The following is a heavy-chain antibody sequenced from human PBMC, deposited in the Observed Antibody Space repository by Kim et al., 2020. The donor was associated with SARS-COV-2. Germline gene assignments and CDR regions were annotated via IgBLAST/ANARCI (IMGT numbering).Heavy chain of an antibody. CDR3: AKDIDFWGSGWYFYYGMDV. CDR1: GFTFSSYA. V-gene: IGHV3-23*01. CDR2: ISGSGGST. Sequence: GGSLRLSCAASGFTFSSYAMSWVRQAPGKGLEWVSAISGSGGSTYYADSVKGRFTISRDNSKNTLYLQMNSLRAEDTAVYYCAKDIDFWGSGWYFYYGMDVWGQGTTVTVSS. D-gene: IGHD6-19*01. J-gene: IGHJ6*02.